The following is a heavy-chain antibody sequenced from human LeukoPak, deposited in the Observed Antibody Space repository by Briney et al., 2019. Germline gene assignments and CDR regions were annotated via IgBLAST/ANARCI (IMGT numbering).Heavy chain of an antibody. CDR1: GFTVSSNY. Sequence: GGSLRLSCAASGFTVSSNYMSWVRQAPGKGLEWVSVIYSGGSTYYSDSVKGRFTISRDNAKNSLYLQMNSLRAEDTAVYYCARESIAAAGTVFDYWGQGTLVTVSS. J-gene: IGHJ4*02. V-gene: IGHV3-66*01. CDR3: ARESIAAAGTVFDY. D-gene: IGHD6-13*01. CDR2: IYSGGST.